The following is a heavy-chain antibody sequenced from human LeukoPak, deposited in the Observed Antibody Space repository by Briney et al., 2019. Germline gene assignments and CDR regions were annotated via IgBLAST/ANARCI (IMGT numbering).Heavy chain of an antibody. Sequence: PSETLSLTCTVSGGSISSYYWSWIRQPPGQGLEWIGSIYHSGRTYYNPSLKSRVTISVDTSKTQFPLKLSSVTAADTAVYYCARGLVVPAALWRETGFDPWGQGTLVTVSS. CDR1: GGSISSYY. CDR3: ARGLVVPAALWRETGFDP. J-gene: IGHJ5*02. D-gene: IGHD2-2*01. CDR2: IYHSGRT. V-gene: IGHV4-38-2*02.